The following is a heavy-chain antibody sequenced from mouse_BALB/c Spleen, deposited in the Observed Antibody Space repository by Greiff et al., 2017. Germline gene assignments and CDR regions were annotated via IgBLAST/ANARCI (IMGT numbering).Heavy chain of an antibody. CDR2: ISYSGST. V-gene: IGHV3-2*02. D-gene: IGHD1-2*01. J-gene: IGHJ1*01. Sequence: VQLKQSGPGLVKPSQSLSLTCTVTGYSITSDYAWNWIRQFPGNKLEWMGYISYSGSTSYNPSLKSRISITRDTSKNQFFLQLNSVTTEDTATYYCARFHYYAHWYFDVWGAGTTVTVSS. CDR3: ARFHYYAHWYFDV. CDR1: GYSITSDYA.